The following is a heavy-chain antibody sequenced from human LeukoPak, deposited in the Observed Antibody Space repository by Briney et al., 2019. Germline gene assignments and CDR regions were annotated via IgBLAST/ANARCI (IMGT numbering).Heavy chain of an antibody. Sequence: GGSLRLSCAASGFTFSSYNMNWVRQAPGKGLEWVSSISSSSSYIYYADSVKGRFTISRDNAKNSLYLQMNSLRAEDTAVYYCARIRYSGSYDAFDIWGQGTMVTVSS. J-gene: IGHJ3*02. V-gene: IGHV3-21*01. CDR3: ARIRYSGSYDAFDI. CDR1: GFTFSSYN. CDR2: ISSSSSYI. D-gene: IGHD1-26*01.